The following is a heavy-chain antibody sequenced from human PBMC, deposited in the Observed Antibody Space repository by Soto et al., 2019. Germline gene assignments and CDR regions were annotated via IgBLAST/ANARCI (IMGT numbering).Heavy chain of an antibody. Sequence: PGWSLRLSCAVSGLTVSRTQMSWVRQAPGKGLQWVSVIYSGGSTYYSNAVKGRFTISRDISENTVYLELDKLTVDDTDVYYCERAREPEYSSSIFFDYWGRGTLVTVYS. CDR3: ERAREPEYSSSIFFDY. J-gene: IGHJ4*02. CDR2: IYSGGST. CDR1: GLTVSRTQ. D-gene: IGHD6-6*01. V-gene: IGHV3-53*01.